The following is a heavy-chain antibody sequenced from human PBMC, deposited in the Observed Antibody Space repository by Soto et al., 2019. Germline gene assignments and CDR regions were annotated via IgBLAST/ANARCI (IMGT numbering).Heavy chain of an antibody. CDR3: ARSVYLKVVVGKYYYMDV. Sequence: SGTLSLTCTVSGGSISSSSYYWGWIRQPPGKGLEWIGSIYYSGSTYYNPSLKSRVTISVDTSKNQFSLKLSSVTAADTAVYYCARSVYLKVVVGKYYYMDVWGKGTTVTVSS. D-gene: IGHD1-26*01. CDR2: IYYSGST. J-gene: IGHJ6*03. CDR1: GGSISSSSYY. V-gene: IGHV4-39*01.